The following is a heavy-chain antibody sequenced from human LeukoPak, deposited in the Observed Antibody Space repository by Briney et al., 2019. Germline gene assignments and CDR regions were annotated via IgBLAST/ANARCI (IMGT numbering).Heavy chain of an antibody. V-gene: IGHV1-18*01. CDR3: ARRGTSTWYERAFDI. D-gene: IGHD6-13*01. Sequence: ASVKVSCKASGYTFTSYGISWVRQAPGQGLEWMGGISAYNGNINYAQKFQGRVTMTTDASTSTAYMELRSLRSDDTAVYFCARRGTSTWYERAFDIWGQGTMVTVSS. CDR1: GYTFTSYG. CDR2: ISAYNGNI. J-gene: IGHJ3*02.